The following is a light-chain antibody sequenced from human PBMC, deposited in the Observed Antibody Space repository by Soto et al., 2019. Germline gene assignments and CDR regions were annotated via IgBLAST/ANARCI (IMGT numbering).Light chain of an antibody. V-gene: IGKV2-30*01. CDR1: QSLVYSDGNTY. J-gene: IGKJ5*01. CDR2: KVS. CDR3: MQGTHWPLT. Sequence: DVVMTQSPLSLPVTLGQPASISCRSSQSLVYSDGNTYLNWFHQRPGQSPRRLIFKVSSRDSGVPDRFSGSGSGTDFKLRISRVEAEDVGVYYCMQGTHWPLTFGQGTRLEIK.